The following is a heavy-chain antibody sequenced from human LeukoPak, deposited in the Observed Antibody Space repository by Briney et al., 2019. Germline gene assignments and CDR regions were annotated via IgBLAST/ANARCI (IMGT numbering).Heavy chain of an antibody. CDR3: ARDNGYYDFWSGPKTQEYYFDY. V-gene: IGHV4-30-2*01. J-gene: IGHJ4*02. Sequence: KSSQTLSLTCAVSGGSISSGGYSWSWIRQPPGKGLEWIGYIYHSGSTYYNPSLKSRVTISVDRSKNQFSLKLSSVTAADTAVYYCARDNGYYDFWSGPKTQEYYFDYWGQGTLVTVSS. CDR2: IYHSGST. D-gene: IGHD3-3*01. CDR1: GGSISSGGYS.